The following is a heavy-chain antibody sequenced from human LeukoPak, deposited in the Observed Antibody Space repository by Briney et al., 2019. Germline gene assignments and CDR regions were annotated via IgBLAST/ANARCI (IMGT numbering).Heavy chain of an antibody. CDR1: GGTFSSYA. V-gene: IGHV1-69*13. J-gene: IGHJ4*02. CDR2: IIPIFGTA. D-gene: IGHD1-26*01. Sequence: SVKVSCKASGGTFSSYAISWVRQAPGQGLEWMGGIIPIFGTANYAQKFQGRVTITADESTSTAYMELSSLRSEDTAVYYCAGDVGGRSGFDYWGQGHVVTVTS. CDR3: AGDVGGRSGFDY.